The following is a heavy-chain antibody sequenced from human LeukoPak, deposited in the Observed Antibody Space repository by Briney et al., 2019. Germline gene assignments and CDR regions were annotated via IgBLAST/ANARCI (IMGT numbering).Heavy chain of an antibody. D-gene: IGHD5-24*01. CDR2: IIPIFGTA. CDR3: ASLKMATISFDY. J-gene: IGHJ4*02. V-gene: IGHV1-69*13. Sequence: VASVKVSCKASGGTFSSYAISWVRQAPRQGLEWMGGIIPIFGTANYAQKFQGRVTITADESTSTAYMELSSLRSEDTAVYYCASLKMATISFDYWGQGTLVTVSS. CDR1: GGTFSSYA.